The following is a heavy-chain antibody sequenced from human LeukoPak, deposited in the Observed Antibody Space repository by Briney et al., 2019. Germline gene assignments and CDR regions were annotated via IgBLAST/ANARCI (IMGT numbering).Heavy chain of an antibody. CDR2: IYHSGST. CDR1: GYSINSGYH. D-gene: IGHD3-22*01. J-gene: IGHJ4*02. V-gene: IGHV4-38-2*02. Sequence: SETLSLTCIVSGYSINSGYHWGWIRQPPGKGLEWIGSIYHSGSTYYNPSLKSRVTISIDTSKNQFSPKLSSVTAADTAVYYCARHYLYDTSGDGTYYFDYWGQGTLVTVSS. CDR3: ARHYLYDTSGDGTYYFDY.